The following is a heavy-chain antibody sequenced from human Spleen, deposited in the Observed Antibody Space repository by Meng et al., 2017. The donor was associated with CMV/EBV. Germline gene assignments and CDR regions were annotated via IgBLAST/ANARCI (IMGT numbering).Heavy chain of an antibody. CDR1: GFTFSSYS. CDR2: ISSSSSYI. V-gene: IGHV3-21*01. D-gene: IGHD3-22*01. Sequence: EVQLVESGGGLGKPWWSVRLSGAASGFTFSSYSMNWVRQAPGKGLEWVSSISSSSSYIYYADSVKGRFTISRDNAKNSLYLQMNSLRAEDTAVYYCARSLYYYDSSGYVSAAFDYWGQGPRVTVAS. J-gene: IGHJ4*02. CDR3: ARSLYYYDSSGYVSAAFDY.